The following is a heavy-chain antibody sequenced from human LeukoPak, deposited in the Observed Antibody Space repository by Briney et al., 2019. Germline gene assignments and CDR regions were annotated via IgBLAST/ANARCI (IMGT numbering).Heavy chain of an antibody. CDR2: ISYDGGNK. D-gene: IGHD3-9*01. J-gene: IGHJ4*02. Sequence: PGRSLRLSCAASGFTFSSYAMHWVRQAPGKGLEWVAVISYDGGNKYYADSVKGRFTISRDNSKNTLYLQMNSLRAEDTAVYYCTGYRDYDILTGYYELFDYWGQGTLVTVSS. CDR3: TGYRDYDILTGYYELFDY. CDR1: GFTFSSYA. V-gene: IGHV3-30*04.